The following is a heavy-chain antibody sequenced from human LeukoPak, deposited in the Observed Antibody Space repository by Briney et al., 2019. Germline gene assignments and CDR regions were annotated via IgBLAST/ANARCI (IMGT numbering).Heavy chain of an antibody. Sequence: GGSLRLSCAASGFTFSGSAMHWVRQASGKGLEWVGRIRSKANSYATAYAASVEGRFTISRDDSKNTAYLQMNSLKTEDTAVYYCTRRGSIAVAGMGDYWGQGTLVTVSS. V-gene: IGHV3-73*01. CDR1: GFTFSGSA. J-gene: IGHJ4*02. D-gene: IGHD6-19*01. CDR3: TRRGSIAVAGMGDY. CDR2: IRSKANSYAT.